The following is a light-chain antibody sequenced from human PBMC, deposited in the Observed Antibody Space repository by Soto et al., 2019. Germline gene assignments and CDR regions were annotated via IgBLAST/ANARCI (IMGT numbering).Light chain of an antibody. V-gene: IGLV2-11*01. J-gene: IGLJ3*02. Sequence: QSALTQPRSVSGSFGQSVTISCTGTSSDVGDSDSVSWYQQHPGRAPKLMISDVDKRPSAVPDRFSGSKSGNTASLTISGLQSDDEADYYCCSYAGSHTWVFGGGTKLTVL. CDR3: CSYAGSHTWV. CDR2: DVD. CDR1: SSDVGDSDS.